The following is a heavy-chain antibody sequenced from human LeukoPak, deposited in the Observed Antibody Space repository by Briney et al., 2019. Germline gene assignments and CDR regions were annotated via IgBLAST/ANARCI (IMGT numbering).Heavy chain of an antibody. CDR1: GGAFSSYA. D-gene: IGHD5-18*01. Sequence: SVKVSCKASGGAFSSYAISWVRQAPGQGLEWMGRIIPIFGTANYAQKFPGRVAITTDESTSTAYMELSSLRSEDTAVYYCASGANSYGGYWGQGTLVTVSS. CDR2: IIPIFGTA. CDR3: ASGANSYGGY. V-gene: IGHV1-69*05. J-gene: IGHJ4*02.